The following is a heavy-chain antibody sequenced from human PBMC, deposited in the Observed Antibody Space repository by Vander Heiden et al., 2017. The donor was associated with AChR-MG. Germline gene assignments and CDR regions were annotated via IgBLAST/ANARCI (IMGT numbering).Heavy chain of an antibody. CDR1: GFTFSNCG. V-gene: IGHV3-33*01. D-gene: IGHD3-16*01. CDR3: ARDSDDSSMALSSDFDF. CDR2: IWSDGSDK. J-gene: IGHJ4*02. Sequence: QVPLVEAGGGVVQPGRSLRLPCAAPGFTFSNCGMHWVRHAPGKGLEWVAFIWSDGSDKNSADSVKGRFTISRDNSKNKVYLQMNSLRAEDTAVYYCARDSDDSSMALSSDFDFWGQGTLVTVSS.